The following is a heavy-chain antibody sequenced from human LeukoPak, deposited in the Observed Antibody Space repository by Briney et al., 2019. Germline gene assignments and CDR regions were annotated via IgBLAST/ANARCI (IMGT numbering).Heavy chain of an antibody. CDR3: ARDGSAAIDYYYYGMDV. V-gene: IGHV3-7*01. J-gene: IGHJ6*02. CDR1: GFTFSSYA. D-gene: IGHD2-2*01. Sequence: GGSLRLSCAASGFTFSSYAMSWVRQAPGKGLEWVANIKQDGSEKYYVDSVKGRFTISRDNAKNSLYLQMNSLRAEDTAVYYCARDGSAAIDYYYYGMDVWGQGTTVTVSS. CDR2: IKQDGSEK.